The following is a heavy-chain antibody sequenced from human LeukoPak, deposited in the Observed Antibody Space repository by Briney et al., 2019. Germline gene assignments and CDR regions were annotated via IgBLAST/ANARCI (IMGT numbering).Heavy chain of an antibody. Sequence: GGSLRLSCAASGFTFSSHSINWVRQAPGKGLEWVSYISTSSSTIYYADSVKGRFTISRDNAKNSLYLQMNSLRDEDTAVYYCARAGQWLGGFDPWGQGTLVTVSS. CDR1: GFTFSSHS. CDR3: ARAGQWLGGFDP. J-gene: IGHJ5*02. CDR2: ISTSSSTI. V-gene: IGHV3-48*02. D-gene: IGHD6-19*01.